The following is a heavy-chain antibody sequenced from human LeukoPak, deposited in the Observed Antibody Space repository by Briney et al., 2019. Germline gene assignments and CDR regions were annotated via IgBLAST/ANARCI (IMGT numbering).Heavy chain of an antibody. Sequence: GGSLRLSCAPSGFTFSSYAMHCVRQAPGKGLEWVAVISYDGSNKYSADSVKGRFTISRDNSKNTLYLQMNSLRAEDTAVYSCARDGAVAGIYYYFDYWGQGTLVTVSS. CDR1: GFTFSSYA. J-gene: IGHJ4*02. CDR3: ARDGAVAGIYYYFDY. D-gene: IGHD6-19*01. V-gene: IGHV3-30-3*01. CDR2: ISYDGSNK.